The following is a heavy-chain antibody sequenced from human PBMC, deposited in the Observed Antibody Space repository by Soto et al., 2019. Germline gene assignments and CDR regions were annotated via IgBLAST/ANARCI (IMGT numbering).Heavy chain of an antibody. V-gene: IGHV3-74*01. D-gene: IGHD3-10*01. CDR1: GFTFSSFW. CDR2: INTDGSST. CDR3: AKRGVDTFGLSY. J-gene: IGHJ4*02. Sequence: EVQLVESGAGLVQPGGSLRLSCAVSGFTFSSFWMHWVRQAPGEGLVWVSRINTDGSSTSYADSVKGRFTISRDNAKNTLYLQMTSLRVEDTAMYYCAKRGVDTFGLSYWGQGTLVTVSS.